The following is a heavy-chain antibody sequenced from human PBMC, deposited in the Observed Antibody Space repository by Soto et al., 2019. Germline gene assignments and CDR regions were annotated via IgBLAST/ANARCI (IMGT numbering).Heavy chain of an antibody. CDR3: ARESSSGWRVRSLDY. CDR2: IYHSGST. D-gene: IGHD6-19*01. Sequence: PSETLSLTCAVSGGSISSSNWWSWVRQPPGKGLEWIGEIYHSGSTNYNPSLKSRVTISVDKSKNQFSLKLSSVTAADTAVYYCARESSSGWRVRSLDYWGQGTLVTVSS. J-gene: IGHJ4*02. CDR1: GGSISSSNW. V-gene: IGHV4-4*02.